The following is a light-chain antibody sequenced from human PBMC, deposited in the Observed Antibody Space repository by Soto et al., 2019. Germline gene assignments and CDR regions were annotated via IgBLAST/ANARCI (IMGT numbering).Light chain of an antibody. Sequence: QSALTQPASVSGSPGQSITISCTGTSSDVGSYNLVSWYQQHPGKAPKLMIYEVSKRPSGVSNRFPGSKSGNTASLTISGLQADDEADSYCCSYAGSSTPYVFGTGTKVTVL. CDR2: EVS. CDR1: SSDVGSYNL. V-gene: IGLV2-23*02. J-gene: IGLJ1*01. CDR3: CSYAGSSTPYV.